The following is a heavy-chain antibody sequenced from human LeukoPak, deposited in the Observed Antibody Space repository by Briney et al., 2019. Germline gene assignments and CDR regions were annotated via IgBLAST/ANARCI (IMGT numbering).Heavy chain of an antibody. CDR1: GYTLTELS. CDR3: ATGLIVTAPYSSSWYVWFDP. J-gene: IGHJ5*02. D-gene: IGHD6-13*01. V-gene: IGHV1-24*01. CDR2: FDPEDGET. Sequence: ASVKVSCKVSGYTLTELSMHWVRQVPGKGLEWMGGFDPEDGETIYAQKFQGRVTMTEDTSTDTAYMELSSLRSEDTAVYYCATGLIVTAPYSSSWYVWFDPWGQGTLVTVSS.